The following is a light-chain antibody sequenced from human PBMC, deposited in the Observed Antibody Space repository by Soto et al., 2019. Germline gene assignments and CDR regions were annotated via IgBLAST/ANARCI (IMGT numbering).Light chain of an antibody. CDR2: LEGSGSY. CDR1: SGHSSYI. J-gene: IGLJ3*02. Sequence: QTVVTQSSSASASLGSSVKLTCTLSSGHSSYIIAWHQQQPGKAPRYLMKLEGSGSYNKGSGVPDRFSGSSSGADRYLTISNLQFEDEADYYCETWGSNTRVFGGGIKLTVL. V-gene: IGLV4-60*02. CDR3: ETWGSNTRV.